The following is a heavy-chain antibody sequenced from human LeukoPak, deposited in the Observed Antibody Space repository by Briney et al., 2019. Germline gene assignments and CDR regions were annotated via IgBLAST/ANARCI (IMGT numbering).Heavy chain of an antibody. J-gene: IGHJ3*02. D-gene: IGHD2-2*01. CDR1: GFAFDEHG. CDR3: AREKVVPAANAFDI. Sequence: PGGSLRLSCTASGFAFDEHGMSWVRQVPGKGLEWVSSISSSSSYIYYADSVKGRFTISRDNAKNSLYLQMNSLRAEDTAVYYCAREKVVPAANAFDIWGQGTMVTVSS. V-gene: IGHV3-21*04. CDR2: ISSSSSYI.